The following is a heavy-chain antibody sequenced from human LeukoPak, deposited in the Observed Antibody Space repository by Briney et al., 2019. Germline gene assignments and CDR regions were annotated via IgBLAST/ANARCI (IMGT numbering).Heavy chain of an antibody. D-gene: IGHD2-15*01. CDR2: ISSSSSYI. CDR1: GFTFSSYS. Sequence: PGGSLRLSCAASGFTFSSYSMNWVRQAPGKGLEWVSSISSSSSYIYYADSVKGRFTISRDNAKNSLYLQMNSLRAEDTAVYYCATTLRFARDIVVVVAATPHAFDIWGQGTMVTVSS. CDR3: ATTLRFARDIVVVVAATPHAFDI. J-gene: IGHJ3*02. V-gene: IGHV3-21*01.